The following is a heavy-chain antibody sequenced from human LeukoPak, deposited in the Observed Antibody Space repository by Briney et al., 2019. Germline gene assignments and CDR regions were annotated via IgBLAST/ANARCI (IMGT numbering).Heavy chain of an antibody. J-gene: IGHJ6*03. CDR2: IRYDGSNK. Sequence: GGSLRLSCAASGFTFSSYGMHWVRQAPGKGLEWVTFIRYDGSNKYYADSVKGRFTISRDNSKNTLYLQMNSLRAEDTAVYYCAKDPTMVRGVIITRYQYYYMDVWGKGTTVTVSS. V-gene: IGHV3-30*02. CDR3: AKDPTMVRGVIITRYQYYYMDV. CDR1: GFTFSSYG. D-gene: IGHD3-10*01.